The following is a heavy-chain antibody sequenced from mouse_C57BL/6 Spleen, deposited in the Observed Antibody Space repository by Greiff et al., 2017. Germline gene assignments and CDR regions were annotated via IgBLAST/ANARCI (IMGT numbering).Heavy chain of an antibody. CDR2: IYPRSGNT. Sequence: VQLQQSGAELARPGASVKLSCKASGYTFTSYGISWVKQRTGQGLEWIGEIYPRSGNTYYNEKFKGKATLTADKSSSTAYMELRSLTSEDSAVYFWARYYYGSSYVKYAMDYWGQGTSVTVSS. CDR1: GYTFTSYG. J-gene: IGHJ4*01. D-gene: IGHD1-1*01. V-gene: IGHV1-81*01. CDR3: ARYYYGSSYVKYAMDY.